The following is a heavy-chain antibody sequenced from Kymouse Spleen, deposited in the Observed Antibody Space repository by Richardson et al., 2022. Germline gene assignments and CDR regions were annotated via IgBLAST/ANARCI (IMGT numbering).Heavy chain of an antibody. Sequence: QVQLQESGPGLVKPSETLSLTCTVSGGSISSYYWSWIRQPPGKGLEWIGYIYYSGSTNYNPSLKSRVTISVDTSKNQFSLKLSSVTAADTAVYYCARGSGSYHHFDYWGQGTLVTVSS. CDR3: ARGSGSYHHFDY. CDR1: GGSISSYY. V-gene: IGHV4-59*01. CDR2: IYYSGST. J-gene: IGHJ4*02. D-gene: IGHD1-26*01.